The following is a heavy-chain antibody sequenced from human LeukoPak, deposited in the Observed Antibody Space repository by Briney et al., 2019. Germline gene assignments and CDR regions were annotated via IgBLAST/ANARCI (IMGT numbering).Heavy chain of an antibody. CDR2: VNHSGST. J-gene: IGHJ5*02. CDR1: GGSFSGYY. CDR3: ARGDFWSGYYRGGWFDP. D-gene: IGHD3-3*01. V-gene: IGHV4-34*01. Sequence: SETLSLTCAVYGGSFSGYYWSWIRQPPGKGPEWIGEVNHSGSTNYNPSLKSRVTISVDTSKNQFSLKLSSVAAADTAVYYCARGDFWSGYYRGGWFDPWGQGTLVTVSS.